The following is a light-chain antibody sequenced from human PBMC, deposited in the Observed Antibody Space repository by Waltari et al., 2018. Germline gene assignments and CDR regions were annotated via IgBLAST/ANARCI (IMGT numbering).Light chain of an antibody. V-gene: IGKV3-20*01. CDR3: QQYDGEVVT. CDR1: QTVTSIS. Sequence: EIVLTQSPATLSLSPGARATLSCRASQTVTSISLTWYQQKLGQAPRLLSYGTSSRATGIPDRFSGSGSGTDFTLTISRLEPEDFAIYYCQQYDGEVVTFGGGTKVEI. CDR2: GTS. J-gene: IGKJ4*01.